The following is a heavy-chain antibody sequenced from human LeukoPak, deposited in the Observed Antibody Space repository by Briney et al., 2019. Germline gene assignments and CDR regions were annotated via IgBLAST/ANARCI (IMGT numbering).Heavy chain of an antibody. Sequence: SQTLSLTRTVSGXSISSGGYYWSWIRQHPGRGLEWIGYIYYSGSTYYNPSLKSRVTISVDTSKNQFSLKLSSVTAADTAVYYCARERTGYSGYAGSYWYFDLWGRGTLVTVSS. CDR2: IYYSGST. CDR3: ARERTGYSGYAGSYWYFDL. D-gene: IGHD5-12*01. CDR1: GXSISSGGYY. J-gene: IGHJ2*01. V-gene: IGHV4-31*03.